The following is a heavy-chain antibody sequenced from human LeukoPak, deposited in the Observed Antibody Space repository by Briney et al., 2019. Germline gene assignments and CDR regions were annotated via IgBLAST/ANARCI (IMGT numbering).Heavy chain of an antibody. D-gene: IGHD3-22*01. CDR2: IYYSGST. J-gene: IGHJ4*02. CDR1: GGSISSYY. Sequence: TSETLSLTCTVSGGSISSYYWSWIRQPPGKGLEWIGYIYYSGSTNYNPSLKSRVTISVDKSKNQFSLKLNSVTAADTAVYYCARKNYDSSGYYDYWGQGTLVTVSS. V-gene: IGHV4-59*12. CDR3: ARKNYDSSGYYDY.